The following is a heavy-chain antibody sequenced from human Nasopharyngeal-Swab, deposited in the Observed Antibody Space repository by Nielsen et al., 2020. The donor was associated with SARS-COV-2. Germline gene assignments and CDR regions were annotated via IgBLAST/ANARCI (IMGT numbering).Heavy chain of an antibody. J-gene: IGHJ4*02. CDR1: GYTFTSYG. CDR3: ASVPLGYCSSTSCYAFDY. V-gene: IGHV1-8*02. CDR2: MNPNSGNT. D-gene: IGHD2-2*01. Sequence: ASVKVSCKASGYTFTSYGISWVRQATGQGLEWMGWMNPNSGNTGYAQKFQGRVTMTRNTSISTAYMELSSLRSEDTAVYYCASVPLGYCSSTSCYAFDYWGQGTLVTVSS.